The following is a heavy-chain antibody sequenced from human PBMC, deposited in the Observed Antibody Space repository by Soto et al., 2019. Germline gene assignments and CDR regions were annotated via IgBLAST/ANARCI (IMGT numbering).Heavy chain of an antibody. D-gene: IGHD2-21*02. CDR3: ASYCGGDCYARGNYYYYGMDV. CDR2: IIPIFGTA. V-gene: IGHV1-69*13. J-gene: IGHJ6*02. Sequence: GASVKVSFKASGGNFSSYAISWVRQAPGQGLEWMGGIIPIFGTANYAQKFQGRVTITADESTSTAYMELSSLRSEDTAVYYCASYCGGDCYARGNYYYYGMDVWGQGTTVTVSS. CDR1: GGNFSSYA.